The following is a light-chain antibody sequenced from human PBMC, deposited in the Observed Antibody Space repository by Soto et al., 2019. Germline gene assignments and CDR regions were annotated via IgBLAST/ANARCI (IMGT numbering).Light chain of an antibody. CDR3: QQYNSYPWT. J-gene: IGKJ1*01. CDR1: QSINTW. CDR2: DAS. V-gene: IGKV1-5*01. Sequence: DIQMTQSPSTLSASVGDRVTITCRASQSINTWLAWYQQRPGKAPKFLIYDASSLASGVPSRFSGSASGTEFTLTISSLQPDDFATYYCQQYNSYPWTFGQGTKVEIK.